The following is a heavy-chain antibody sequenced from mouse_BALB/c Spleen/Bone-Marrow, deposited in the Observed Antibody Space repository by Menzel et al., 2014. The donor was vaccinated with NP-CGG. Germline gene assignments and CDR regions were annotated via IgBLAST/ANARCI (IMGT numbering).Heavy chain of an antibody. V-gene: IGHV3-8*02. D-gene: IGHD1-1*01. CDR1: GDSITSGY. CDR3: ARWDYGSSTYAMDY. CDR2: ISYSGST. Sequence: VQLKQSGPSLVKPSQTLSLTCSVTGDSITSGYWNWIRKFPGNKLEYMGYISYSGSTYYNPSLKSRISITRDTSKNQYYLQLNSVTTEDTATYYCARWDYGSSTYAMDYWGQGTSVTVSS. J-gene: IGHJ4*01.